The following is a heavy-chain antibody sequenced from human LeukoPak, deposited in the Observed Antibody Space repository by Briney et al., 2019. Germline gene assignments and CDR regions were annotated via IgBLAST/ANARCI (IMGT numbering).Heavy chain of an antibody. V-gene: IGHV1-46*01. D-gene: IGHD5-18*01. CDR3: ARVLGYSYNPYYYYMDV. J-gene: IGHJ6*03. CDR1: GYTFTSYY. CDR2: INPSGGST. Sequence: GASVKVSCKASGYTFTSYYMHWVRQAPGQGLEWMGIINPSGGSTSYAQKFQGRVTVTRDTSTSTVYMELSSLRSEDTAVYYCARVLGYSYNPYYYYMDVWGKGTTVTVSS.